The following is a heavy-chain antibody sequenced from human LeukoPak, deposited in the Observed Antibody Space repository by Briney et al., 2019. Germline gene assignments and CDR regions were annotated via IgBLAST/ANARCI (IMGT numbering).Heavy chain of an antibody. J-gene: IGHJ4*02. CDR3: AKELGDPDY. CDR1: GFTFSNYG. V-gene: IGHV3-30*18. CDR2: ISYAGSNK. D-gene: IGHD1-26*01. Sequence: GGSLRLSCAASGFTFSNYGMHWVRQAPGKGLEWVAVISYAGSNKYYAESVKGRFTISRDNSKNTVYLQMNSLRAEDTAVYYCAKELGDPDYWGQGTLVTVSS.